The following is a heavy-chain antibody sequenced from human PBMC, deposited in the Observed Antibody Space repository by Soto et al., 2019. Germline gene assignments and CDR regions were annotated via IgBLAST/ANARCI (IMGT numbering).Heavy chain of an antibody. CDR2: IWYDGSNK. D-gene: IGHD6-19*01. V-gene: IGHV3-33*01. CDR1: GFTFSSYG. J-gene: IGHJ6*02. CDR3: ARSIAVAGQYYYYGMDV. Sequence: ESGGGVVQPGRSLRLSCAASGFTFSSYGMHWVRQAPGKGLEWVAVIWYDGSNKYYADSVKGRFTISRDNSKNTLYLQMNSLRAEDTAVYYCARSIAVAGQYYYYGMDVWGQGTTVTVSS.